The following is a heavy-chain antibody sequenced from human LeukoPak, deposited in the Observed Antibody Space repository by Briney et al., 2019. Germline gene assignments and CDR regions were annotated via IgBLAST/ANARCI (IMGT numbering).Heavy chain of an antibody. D-gene: IGHD3-22*01. CDR1: GFTFSSYG. CDR3: AKNTYYYDSSGLGY. J-gene: IGHJ4*02. CDR2: IPYDANNK. V-gene: IGHV3-30*02. Sequence: GGSLRLSCAASGFTFSSYGMHWVRQAPGKGLEWVAFIPYDANNKYYADSVKGRFTISRDNSKHTLYLQMNSLRAEDTAVYYCAKNTYYYDSSGLGYWGQGTLITVSS.